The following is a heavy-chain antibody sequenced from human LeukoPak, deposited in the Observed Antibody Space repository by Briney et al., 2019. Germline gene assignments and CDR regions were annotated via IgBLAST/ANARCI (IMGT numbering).Heavy chain of an antibody. V-gene: IGHV1-18*01. Sequence: ASVKVSCKASGYTFTSYGISWVRQAPGQGLEWMGWISAYNGNTNYAQKPQGRVTMTTDTSTSTAYMELRSLRSDDTAVYYCARGGYSYGGDHDAFDIWGQGTMVTVSS. CDR2: ISAYNGNT. CDR1: GYTFTSYG. CDR3: ARGGYSYGGDHDAFDI. D-gene: IGHD5-18*01. J-gene: IGHJ3*02.